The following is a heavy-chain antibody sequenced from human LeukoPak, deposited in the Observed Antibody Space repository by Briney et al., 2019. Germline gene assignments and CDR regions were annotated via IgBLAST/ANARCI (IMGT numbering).Heavy chain of an antibody. Sequence: GGSLKLSCVGSGFTISSYWMTCVLQAPGKGLEWVANIKDDGSEKYSVDSVKGRFTISRDNAKNLLYLQMSSLRAEDTAVYYCARARIDYWGQGTLVTVSS. CDR1: GFTISSYW. CDR3: ARARIDY. D-gene: IGHD1-14*01. CDR2: IKDDGSEK. V-gene: IGHV3-7*04. J-gene: IGHJ4*02.